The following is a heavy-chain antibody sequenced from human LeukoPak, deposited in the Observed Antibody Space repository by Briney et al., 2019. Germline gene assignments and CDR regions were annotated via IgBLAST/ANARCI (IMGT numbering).Heavy chain of an antibody. CDR1: GYIFTSYY. Sequence: GASVKVSCKASGYIFTSYYMHWVRQAPGQGLEWMGGIIPIFGTANYAQKFQGRVTITTDESTSTAYMELSSLRSEDTAVYYCARGSADTPFDYWGQGTLVIVSS. CDR3: ARGSADTPFDY. CDR2: IIPIFGTA. J-gene: IGHJ4*02. V-gene: IGHV1-69*05.